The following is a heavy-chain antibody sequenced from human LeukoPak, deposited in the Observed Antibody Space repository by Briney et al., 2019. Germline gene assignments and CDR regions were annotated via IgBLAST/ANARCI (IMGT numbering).Heavy chain of an antibody. CDR1: GYTFTSYD. CDR2: MNPNSGNT. D-gene: IGHD6-19*01. V-gene: IGHV1-8*01. J-gene: IGHJ4*02. CDR3: ARGHNPYSSGWLAAVNDY. Sequence: PGASVKVSCKASGYTFTSYDINWVRQATGQGLEWMGWMNPNSGNTGYAQKFQGRVTITRNTSISTAYMELSSLRSEDTAVYYCARGHNPYSSGWLAAVNDYWGQGTLVTVSS.